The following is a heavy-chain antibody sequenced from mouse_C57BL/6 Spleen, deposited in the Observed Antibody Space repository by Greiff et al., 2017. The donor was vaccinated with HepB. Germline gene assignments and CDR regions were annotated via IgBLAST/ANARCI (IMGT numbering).Heavy chain of an antibody. Sequence: QVQLQQPGAELVKPGASVKLSCKASGYTFTSYWMQWVKQRPGQGLEWIGEIDPSDSYTNYNQKFKGKATLTVDTSSSTAYMQLSSLTSEDSAVYYCARRGNYGYDRYFDVWGTGTTVTVSS. V-gene: IGHV1-50*01. J-gene: IGHJ1*03. CDR2: IDPSDSYT. CDR1: GYTFTSYW. CDR3: ARRGNYGYDRYFDV. D-gene: IGHD2-2*01.